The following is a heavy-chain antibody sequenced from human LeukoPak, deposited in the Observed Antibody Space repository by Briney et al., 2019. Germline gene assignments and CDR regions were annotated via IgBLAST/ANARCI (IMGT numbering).Heavy chain of an antibody. CDR2: TYYRSQWYN. J-gene: IGHJ4*02. Sequence: SQTLSLTCAISGDSVSSNNAAWNWTRQSPSRGLEWLGSTYYRSQWYNDYAASVISRITINPDTSRNQFSLQLNSVTPEDTALYYCARGGSYSFNYWGQGALVTVSS. CDR3: ARGGSYSFNY. D-gene: IGHD1-26*01. V-gene: IGHV6-1*01. CDR1: GDSVSSNNAA.